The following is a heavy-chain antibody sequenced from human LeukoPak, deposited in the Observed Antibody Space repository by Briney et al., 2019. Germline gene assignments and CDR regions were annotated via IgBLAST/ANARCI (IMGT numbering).Heavy chain of an antibody. J-gene: IGHJ6*03. Sequence: PGGSLRLSCAASGFTFSSYSMNWVRQAPGKGLEWVSSISSSSSYIYYADSVKGRFTISRDNAKNSLYLQMNSLRAEDTAVYYCARGGREQQLPQIQYYYYYYMDVWGKGTTDTVSS. D-gene: IGHD6-13*01. CDR3: ARGGREQQLPQIQYYYYYYMDV. CDR1: GFTFSSYS. CDR2: ISSSSSYI. V-gene: IGHV3-21*01.